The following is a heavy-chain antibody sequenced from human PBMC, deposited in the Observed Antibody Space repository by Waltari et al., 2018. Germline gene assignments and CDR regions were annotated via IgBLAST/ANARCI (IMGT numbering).Heavy chain of an antibody. CDR2: IYPGDSDT. Sequence: VQLVQSGAEVKKPGESLKISCKGSGYSFTSYWIGWVRQMPGKGLEWMGIIYPGDSDTSYSPAFQGQVTISADKSISTAYLQWSSLKASDTAMYYCARAFYGDYRGYYYYYMDVWGKGTTVTVSS. D-gene: IGHD4-17*01. CDR1: GYSFTSYW. J-gene: IGHJ6*03. V-gene: IGHV5-51*01. CDR3: ARAFYGDYRGYYYYYMDV.